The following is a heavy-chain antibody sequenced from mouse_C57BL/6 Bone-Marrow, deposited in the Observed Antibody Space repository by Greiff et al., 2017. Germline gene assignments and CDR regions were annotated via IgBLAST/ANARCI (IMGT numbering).Heavy chain of an antibody. D-gene: IGHD4-1*01. J-gene: IGHJ3*01. Sequence: EVKLQESGGGLVKPGGSLKLSCAASGFTFSSYAMSWVRQTPEKRLEWVATISDGGSYTYYPDNVKGRFTISRDNAKNNLYLQMSHLKSEDTAMYYCARGPLGRSWFAYWGQGTLVTVSA. CDR2: ISDGGSYT. CDR3: ARGPLGRSWFAY. V-gene: IGHV5-4*03. CDR1: GFTFSSYA.